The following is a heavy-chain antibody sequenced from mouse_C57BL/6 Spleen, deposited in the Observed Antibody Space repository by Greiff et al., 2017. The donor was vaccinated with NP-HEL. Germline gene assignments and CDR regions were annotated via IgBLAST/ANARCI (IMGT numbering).Heavy chain of an antibody. Sequence: VQRVESGAELVKPGASVKMSCKASGYTFTTYPIEWMKQNHGKSLEWIGNFHPYNDDTKYNEKFKGKATLTVEKSSSTVYLELSRLTSDDSAVYYCAMGYGSSYYFDYWGQGTTLTVSS. CDR3: AMGYGSSYYFDY. D-gene: IGHD1-1*01. CDR2: FHPYNDDT. J-gene: IGHJ2*01. CDR1: GYTFTTYP. V-gene: IGHV1-47*01.